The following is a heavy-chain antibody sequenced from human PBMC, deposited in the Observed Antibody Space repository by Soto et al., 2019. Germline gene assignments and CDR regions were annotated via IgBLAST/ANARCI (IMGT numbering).Heavy chain of an antibody. CDR3: ARQEYYDTIGYPFDY. D-gene: IGHD3-22*01. CDR1: GVSISGYY. CDR2: IYNRGST. V-gene: IGHV4-59*08. J-gene: IGHJ4*02. Sequence: SETLSLTCTVSGVSISGYYWSWIRQPPGKGLEWIGYIYNRGSTKYNPSLKSRVTISVDTSKNQFSLKVNSVTAADTAVYYCARQEYYDTIGYPFDYWGRGILVTVS.